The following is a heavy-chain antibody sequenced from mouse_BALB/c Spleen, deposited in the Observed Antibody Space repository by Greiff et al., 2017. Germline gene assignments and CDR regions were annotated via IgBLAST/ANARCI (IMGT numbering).Heavy chain of an antibody. D-gene: IGHD2-4*01. J-gene: IGHJ2*01. Sequence: EVQLVESGAELVKPGASVKLSCTASGFNIKDTYMHWVKQRPEQGLEWIGRIDPANGNTKYDPKFQGKATITADTSSNTAYLQLSSLTSEDTAVYYCARGEITLYWGQGTTLTVSS. CDR2: IDPANGNT. CDR1: GFNIKDTY. V-gene: IGHV14-3*02. CDR3: ARGEITLY.